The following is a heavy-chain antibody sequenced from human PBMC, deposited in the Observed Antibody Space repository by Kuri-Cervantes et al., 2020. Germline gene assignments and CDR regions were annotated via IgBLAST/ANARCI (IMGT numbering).Heavy chain of an antibody. J-gene: IGHJ4*02. CDR3: ARDRARGSGYYYFDY. D-gene: IGHD3-22*01. CDR2: IIPIFGTT. CDR1: GDTFNNYA. Sequence: SVKVSCKASGDTFNNYAINWVRQAPGQGLEWMGVIIPIFGTTNYAQKFQGRVTITADKSTSTAYMELSSLRSEDTAVYYCARDRARGSGYYYFDYWGQGTLVPSPQ. V-gene: IGHV1-69*06.